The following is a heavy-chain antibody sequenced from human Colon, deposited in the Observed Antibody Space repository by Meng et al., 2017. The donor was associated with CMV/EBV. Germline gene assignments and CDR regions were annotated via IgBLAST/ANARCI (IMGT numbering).Heavy chain of an antibody. CDR2: ISSSGSTI. CDR3: ARTWRRYDSGGYFDY. Sequence: GESLKISCAASGVTFSSYEMTWVRQAPGKGLEWVSYISSSGSTIYYADSVKGRFTISRDNAKNSLFLQMNSLRAEDTAVYYCARTWRRYDSGGYFDYWGQGTLVTVSS. CDR1: GVTFSSYE. J-gene: IGHJ4*02. V-gene: IGHV3-48*03. D-gene: IGHD3-22*01.